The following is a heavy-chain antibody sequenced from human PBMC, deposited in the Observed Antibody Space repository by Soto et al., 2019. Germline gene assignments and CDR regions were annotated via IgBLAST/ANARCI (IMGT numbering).Heavy chain of an antibody. CDR3: ARGGGGYYFDY. D-gene: IGHD3-10*01. V-gene: IGHV3-30-3*01. CDR1: GFTFSSYA. Sequence: GWSLRLSCAASGFTFSSYAMHWVRQAPGKGLEWVAVISYDGSNKYYADSVKGRFTISRDNSKNTLYLQMNSLRAEDTAVYYCARGGGGYYFDYWGQGTLVTVSS. CDR2: ISYDGSNK. J-gene: IGHJ4*02.